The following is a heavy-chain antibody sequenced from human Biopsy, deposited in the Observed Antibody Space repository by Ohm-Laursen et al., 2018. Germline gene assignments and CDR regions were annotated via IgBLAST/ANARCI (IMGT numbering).Heavy chain of an antibody. CDR3: ARATNSTGWPYYYFYGMDV. CDR2: IYYSGST. Sequence: GTLSLTCTVSGGSISSDYWSWIWQTPGKGLEWIGYIYYSGSTNYNPSLKSRVTISVDTSKNQFSLRLNSVTAADTAVYYCARATNSTGWPYYYFYGMDVWGQGTTVTVSS. CDR1: GGSISSDY. V-gene: IGHV4-59*01. J-gene: IGHJ6*02. D-gene: IGHD2/OR15-2a*01.